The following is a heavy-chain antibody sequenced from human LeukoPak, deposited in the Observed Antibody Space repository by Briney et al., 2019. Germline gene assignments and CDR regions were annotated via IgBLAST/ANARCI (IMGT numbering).Heavy chain of an antibody. CDR3: ATDFYDSSGYQRYFDY. J-gene: IGHJ4*02. CDR2: FDPEDGET. D-gene: IGHD3-22*01. Sequence: RASVKVSCKVSGYTLTELSMHWVRQAPGKGLEWMGGFDPEDGETIYAQKFQGRVTMTEDTSTDTAYMELSSMRSEDTAVYYCATDFYDSSGYQRYFDYWGQGTLVTVSS. V-gene: IGHV1-24*01. CDR1: GYTLTELS.